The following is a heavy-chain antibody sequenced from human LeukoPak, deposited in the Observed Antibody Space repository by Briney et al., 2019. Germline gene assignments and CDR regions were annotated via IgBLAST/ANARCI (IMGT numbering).Heavy chain of an antibody. CDR3: ARVRRPRYYDGSAPFDY. D-gene: IGHD3-22*01. CDR2: NNPSGGST. V-gene: IGHV1-46*01. Sequence: ASVKVSCKASGYTFTSYYMHWVRQAPGQGLEWMGINNPSGGSTSYAQKFQGRVTMTRDTSTSTVYMELSSLRSEDTAVYYCARVRRPRYYDGSAPFDYWGQGPLVTVPS. J-gene: IGHJ4*02. CDR1: GYTFTSYY.